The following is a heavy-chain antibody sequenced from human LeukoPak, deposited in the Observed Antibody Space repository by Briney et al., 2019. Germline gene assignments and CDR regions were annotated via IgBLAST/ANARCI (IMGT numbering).Heavy chain of an antibody. Sequence: SYEMNWVRQAPGKGLEWVSYISSSGSTIYYADSVKGRFTISRDNEKNTLYLKMNRQRAEDTAVYYCARGSTIFGVVTTFDYWGQGTLVTVSS. D-gene: IGHD3-3*01. CDR1: SYE. CDR3: ARGSTIFGVVTTFDY. V-gene: IGHV3-48*03. J-gene: IGHJ4*02. CDR2: ISSSGSTI.